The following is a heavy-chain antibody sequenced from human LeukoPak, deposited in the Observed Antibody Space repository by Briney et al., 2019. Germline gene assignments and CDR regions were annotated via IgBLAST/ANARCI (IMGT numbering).Heavy chain of an antibody. CDR1: GGSFSGYY. CDR2: INHSGST. J-gene: IGHJ4*02. V-gene: IGHV4-34*01. D-gene: IGHD2-2*01. Sequence: SETLSLTCAVYGGSFSGYYWSWIRQPPGKGLEWIGEINHSGSTNYNPSLKSRVTISVDTSKNQFSLKLSSVTAADTAVYYCARAPAATPLGIYFDYWGQGTLITVSS. CDR3: ARAPAATPLGIYFDY.